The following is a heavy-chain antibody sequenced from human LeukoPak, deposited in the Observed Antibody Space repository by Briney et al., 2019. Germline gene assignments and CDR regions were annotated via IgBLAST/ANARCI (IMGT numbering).Heavy chain of an antibody. V-gene: IGHV4-4*02. J-gene: IGHJ6*02. CDR3: ARESGSYYYYYGMDV. CDR2: IYHSGST. CDR1: GGSISGSNW. Sequence: PSGTLSLTCAVSGGSISGSNWWSWVRQPPGKGLEWIGEIYHSGSTNYNPSLKSRVTISVDKSKNQFSLKLSSVTAADTAVYYCARESGSYYYYYGMDVWGQGTTVTVSS.